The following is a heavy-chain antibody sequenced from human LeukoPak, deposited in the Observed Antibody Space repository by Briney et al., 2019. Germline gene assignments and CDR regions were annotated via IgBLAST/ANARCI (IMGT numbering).Heavy chain of an antibody. D-gene: IGHD4-23*01. V-gene: IGHV4-38-2*01. Sequence: TSETLSLICAVSGYSISSGYYWGWVRQPPGKGLEWVGSIHYSGITYYNPSLKSRVTISEDTSKNQFSLKVTSVTAADTAVYYCARAPTYGGSPFYMDVWGKGTTVSVSS. CDR2: IHYSGIT. CDR1: GYSISSGYY. CDR3: ARAPTYGGSPFYMDV. J-gene: IGHJ6*03.